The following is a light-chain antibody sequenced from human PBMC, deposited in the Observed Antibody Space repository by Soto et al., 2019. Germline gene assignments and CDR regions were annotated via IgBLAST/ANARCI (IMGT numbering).Light chain of an antibody. CDR1: SSDAGGYNY. V-gene: IGLV2-14*01. J-gene: IGLJ3*02. Sequence: QSVLTQPASVSGSPGQSITISCTGTSSDAGGYNYVSWYQQHPGKAPKLMIYDVSNRPSGVSNRFSGSKSGNTASLTISGLQAEDEADYYCSSYTSSSTLNWVFGGGTQLTVL. CDR3: SSYTSSSTLNWV. CDR2: DVS.